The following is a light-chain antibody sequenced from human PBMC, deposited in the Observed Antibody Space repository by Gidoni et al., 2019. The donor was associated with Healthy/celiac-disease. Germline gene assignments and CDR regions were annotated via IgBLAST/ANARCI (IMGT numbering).Light chain of an antibody. V-gene: IGLV1-40*01. CDR2: GNS. J-gene: IGLJ2*01. CDR3: QSYDSSLSGSVV. CDR1: SSNIGAGYD. Sequence: QSVLTQPPSVSGAPGQRVTISCPGSSSNIGAGYDVHWSQQLPGTAPKLLIYGNSNRPSGVPDRCSGSKSGTSASLAITGLQAEDEADYYCQSYDSSLSGSVVFGGGTKLTVL.